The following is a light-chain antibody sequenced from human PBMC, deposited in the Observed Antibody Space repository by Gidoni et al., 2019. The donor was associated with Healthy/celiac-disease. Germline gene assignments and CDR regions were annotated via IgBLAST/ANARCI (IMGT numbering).Light chain of an antibody. CDR3: QQYGSSPLYT. CDR2: GAS. J-gene: IGKJ2*01. V-gene: IGKV3-20*01. Sequence: IWLTQSPGTLSLSPGERATLSCRASQSVSSSYLAWYQQKPGQAHRLLTYGASSGSGTDCTLTISRLEPEDFSVYYCQQYGSSPLYTFGQGTKLEIK. CDR1: QSVSSSY.